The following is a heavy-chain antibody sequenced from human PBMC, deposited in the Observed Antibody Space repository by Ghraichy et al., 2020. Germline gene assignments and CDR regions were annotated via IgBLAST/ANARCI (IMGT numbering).Heavy chain of an antibody. CDR3: ARVEGRGAAAYGFDI. Sequence: PETLSLTCTVSGGSMTSYYWSWIRQPPGKGLEWIGYIYYTGSGGTDYNPSLKSRVIISVDTSKNQFSLKLTSVTAADTAVYYCARVEGRGAAAYGFDIWGQGTMVTVSS. CDR2: IYYTGSGGT. V-gene: IGHV4-59*01. J-gene: IGHJ3*02. D-gene: IGHD2-2*01. CDR1: GGSMTSYY.